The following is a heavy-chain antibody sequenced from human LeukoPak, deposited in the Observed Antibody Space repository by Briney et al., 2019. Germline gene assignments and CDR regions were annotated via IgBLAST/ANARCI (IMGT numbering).Heavy chain of an antibody. J-gene: IGHJ4*02. V-gene: IGHV4-34*01. Sequence: PSETLSLTCAVYGGSFSGYYWSWIRQPPGKGLEWIGEINHSGSTNYNPSLKSRVTISVDTSKSQFSLKLTSVTAADTAVYYCARGGNKMRYWGQGTLVTVSS. CDR3: ARGGNKMRY. CDR2: INHSGST. D-gene: IGHD2/OR15-2a*01. CDR1: GGSFSGYY.